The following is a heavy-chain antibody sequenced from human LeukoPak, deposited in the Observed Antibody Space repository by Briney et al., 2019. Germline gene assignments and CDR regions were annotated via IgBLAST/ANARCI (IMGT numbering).Heavy chain of an antibody. CDR2: ISVHDGKT. Sequence: GASVKVSCKTPGFTFIIYGINWVRQAPGQGPEWMGWISVHDGKTKYAQKFHDRVSLTRDTSTRTAYMELRRLRSDDTAVYYCARVDCSGDECYSEDHWGQGTLVTISS. V-gene: IGHV1-18*01. CDR3: ARVDCSGDECYSEDH. D-gene: IGHD2-15*01. CDR1: GFTFIIYG. J-gene: IGHJ4*02.